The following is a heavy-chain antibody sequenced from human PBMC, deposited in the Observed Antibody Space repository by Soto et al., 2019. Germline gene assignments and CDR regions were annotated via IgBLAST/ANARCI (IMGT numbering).Heavy chain of an antibody. CDR1: GFTVSSNY. CDR2: IKQDGSEK. V-gene: IGHV3-7*01. Sequence: GGSLRLSCAASGFTVSSNYMSWVRQAPGKGLERVANIKQDGSEKYYVDSVKGRFTISRDNAKNSLYLQMNSLRAEDTAVYYCARVFWRSDAFDIWGHGTMVTVSS. CDR3: ARVFWRSDAFDI. J-gene: IGHJ3*02.